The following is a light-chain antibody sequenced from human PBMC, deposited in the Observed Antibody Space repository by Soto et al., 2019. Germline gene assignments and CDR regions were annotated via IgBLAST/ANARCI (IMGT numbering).Light chain of an antibody. CDR2: GAS. J-gene: IGKJ1*01. Sequence: ESVLTQSPGTLSLSPGERATLSCRASQSVTSSYLAWYQQKPGQAPRLLIYGASSRATGIPDRFSGSWSGTDLTLTSSRLEPEDFAVYYCQQYGSSPRAFGQGTKVEIK. CDR3: QQYGSSPRA. V-gene: IGKV3-20*01. CDR1: QSVTSSY.